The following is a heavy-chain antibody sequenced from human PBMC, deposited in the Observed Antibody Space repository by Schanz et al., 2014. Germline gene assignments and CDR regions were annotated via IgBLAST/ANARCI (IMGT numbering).Heavy chain of an antibody. J-gene: IGHJ3*02. CDR1: GYTFTGYY. D-gene: IGHD5-12*01. V-gene: IGHV1-18*04. CDR2: ISGYNGKT. CDR3: AREMLDIVATMDDDAFDI. Sequence: QVQLVQSGAEVKKPGASVKVSCKASGYTFTGYYMHWVRQAPGQGLEWMGWISGYNGKTIYLDNLEDRISMTTDTATSSAYMELRNLRSADTAVYYCAREMLDIVATMDDDAFDIWGQGTMVTVSS.